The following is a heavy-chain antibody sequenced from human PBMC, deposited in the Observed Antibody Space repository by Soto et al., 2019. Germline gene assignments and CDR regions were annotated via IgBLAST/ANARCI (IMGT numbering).Heavy chain of an antibody. D-gene: IGHD2-21*02. CDR1: GLTFSSNA. CDR2: ISGNGRGT. V-gene: IGHV3-23*01. Sequence: EVQLLESGGGLVQPGGSLRLSCAASGLTFSSNAMSWVRQAPGKGLEWVSTISGNGRGTYYTDSVKGRFTISRANSKNTAYMHMNSLRAEDTAVYYCANRGDDIKFFQYWGQGTLVTVSS. CDR3: ANRGDDIKFFQY. J-gene: IGHJ1*01.